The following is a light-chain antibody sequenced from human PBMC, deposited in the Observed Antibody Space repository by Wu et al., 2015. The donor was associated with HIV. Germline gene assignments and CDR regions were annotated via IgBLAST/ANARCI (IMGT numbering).Light chain of an antibody. CDR2: AAS. V-gene: IGKV1-27*01. J-gene: IGKJ1*01. Sequence: DIQMTQSPSSLSASVGDRVTITCRASQGISNFLAWYQQRPGKPPKVPIYAASTLQSGVPSRFSGSGSGTDFTHTISSLQPEDVATYYCQKYNTAPWTFGQGTKVEMK. CDR1: QGISNF. CDR3: QKYNTAPWT.